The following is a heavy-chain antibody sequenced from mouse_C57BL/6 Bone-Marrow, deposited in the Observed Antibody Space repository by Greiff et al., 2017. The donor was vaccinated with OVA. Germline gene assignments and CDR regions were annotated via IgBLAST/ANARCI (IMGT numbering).Heavy chain of an antibody. Sequence: QVQLKESGAELVKPGASVKLSCKASGYTFTEYTIHWVKQRSGQGLEWIGWFYPGSGSIKYNEKFKDKATLTADKSSSTVYMELSRLTSEDSAVYFCARHEVYYGYGTGYYFDYWGQGTTLTVSS. J-gene: IGHJ2*01. CDR3: ARHEVYYGYGTGYYFDY. CDR1: GYTFTEYT. D-gene: IGHD2-2*01. CDR2: FYPGSGSI. V-gene: IGHV1-62-2*01.